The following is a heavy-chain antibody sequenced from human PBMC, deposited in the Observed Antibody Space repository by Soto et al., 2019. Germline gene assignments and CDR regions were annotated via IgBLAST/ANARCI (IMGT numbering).Heavy chain of an antibody. Sequence: ASVKVSCKASGYIFTGYHIPWVRQAPGRGLEWMGWINPNSGDTEYAQNFQGRVTMTRDTSFNLVYMEMSGLMSDDTAVYYCAIGGGQIYYQGMDVWGQGTTVTVSS. CDR3: AIGGGQIYYQGMDV. CDR1: GYIFTGYH. CDR2: INPNSGDT. J-gene: IGHJ6*02. V-gene: IGHV1-2*02. D-gene: IGHD3-10*01.